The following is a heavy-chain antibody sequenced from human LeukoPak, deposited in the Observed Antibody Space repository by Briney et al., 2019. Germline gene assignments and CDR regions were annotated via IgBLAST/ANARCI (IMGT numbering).Heavy chain of an antibody. D-gene: IGHD3-22*01. Sequence: ASVKVSCKASGYTFTSYGISWVRQAPGQGLEWMGWISAYNGNTNYAQKLQGRVTMTTDTSTSTAYMELSSLRSEDTAVYYCATVHYYDSSGYAEYFQHWGQGTLVTVSS. CDR1: GYTFTSYG. V-gene: IGHV1-18*01. J-gene: IGHJ1*01. CDR3: ATVHYYDSSGYAEYFQH. CDR2: ISAYNGNT.